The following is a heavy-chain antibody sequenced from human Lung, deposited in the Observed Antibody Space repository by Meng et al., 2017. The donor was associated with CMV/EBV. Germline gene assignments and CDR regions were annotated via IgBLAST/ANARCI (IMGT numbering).Heavy chain of an antibody. D-gene: IGHD1-7*01. V-gene: IGHV4-31*03. CDR2: TYHGGST. CDR3: ARDRFSITGTTYLGFGMDV. J-gene: IGHJ6*01. CDR1: GGSITSGNYY. Sequence: SETLSLXCTVSGGSITSGNYYWTWIRQHPGKGLEWIGFTYHGGSTDYNPSLKSRLTISVDTSKNQFSLKLSSVTAADTAVYYCARDRFSITGTTYLGFGMDVWXQGTTVTVSS.